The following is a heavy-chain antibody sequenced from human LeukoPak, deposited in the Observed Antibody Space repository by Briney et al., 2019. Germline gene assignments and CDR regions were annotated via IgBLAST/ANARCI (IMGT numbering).Heavy chain of an antibody. CDR2: IKSDGSST. J-gene: IGHJ4*02. D-gene: IGHD4-17*01. Sequence: GGSLRLSCAASGFIFSSYWMHWVRQAPGKGLVWVSRIKSDGSSTSYVDSVKGRFTISRDNAKNTLDLQMNGLRAEDTAVYYCARGGYGAHMGWGQGTLVTVSS. CDR1: GFIFSSYW. CDR3: ARGGYGAHMG. V-gene: IGHV3-74*01.